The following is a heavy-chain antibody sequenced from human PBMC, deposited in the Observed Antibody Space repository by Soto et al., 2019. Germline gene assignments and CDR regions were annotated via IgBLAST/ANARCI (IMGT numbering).Heavy chain of an antibody. Sequence: GASVKVSCKASGYTFTSYVISWVRQAPGQGLEWMGWISAYNGNTNCAQKLQGRVTMTTDTSTSTAYMELRSLRSDDTAVYYCARDITGGYGSGSYYRYYYYYYGMDVWGQGTTVTVSS. D-gene: IGHD3-10*01. CDR3: ARDITGGYGSGSYYRYYYYYYGMDV. J-gene: IGHJ6*02. CDR2: ISAYNGNT. V-gene: IGHV1-18*01. CDR1: GYTFTSYV.